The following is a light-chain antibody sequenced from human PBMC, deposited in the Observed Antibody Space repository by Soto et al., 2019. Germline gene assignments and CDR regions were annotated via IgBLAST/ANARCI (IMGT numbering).Light chain of an antibody. Sequence: ENVLTQSPGTLSLSPGDRATLSCRASQSVSSGYLAWYQQKPGQAPRLLIYDASSRATGIPDRFSGSGSGTDFTLTISRLEPEDFTVYYCQQYGSSRTFGQGTKVEIK. CDR2: DAS. J-gene: IGKJ1*01. V-gene: IGKV3-20*01. CDR3: QQYGSSRT. CDR1: QSVSSGY.